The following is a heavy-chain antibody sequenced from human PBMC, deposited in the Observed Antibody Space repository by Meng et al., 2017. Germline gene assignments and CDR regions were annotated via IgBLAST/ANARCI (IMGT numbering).Heavy chain of an antibody. J-gene: IGHJ6*02. D-gene: IGHD1-26*01. Sequence: SETLSLTCTVSGGSISSSSYYWGWIRQPPGKGLEWIGSIYYSGSTYYNPSLKSRVTISVDTSKNQFSLKLSSVTAADTAVYYCARARSGSYQALTVYYYGMDVWGQGTTVTVSS. CDR3: ARARSGSYQALTVYYYGMDV. V-gene: IGHV4-39*07. CDR2: IYYSGST. CDR1: GGSISSSSYY.